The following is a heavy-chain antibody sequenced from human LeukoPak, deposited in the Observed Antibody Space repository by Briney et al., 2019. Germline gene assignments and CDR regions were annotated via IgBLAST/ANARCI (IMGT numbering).Heavy chain of an antibody. J-gene: IGHJ5*02. CDR3: ARESVTVVAATWVSWFDP. V-gene: IGHV3-30-3*01. CDR1: GFTFSSYA. D-gene: IGHD2-15*01. CDR2: IPYDGSNK. Sequence: PGGSLRLSCAASGFTFSSYAMHWVRQAPGKGLEWVAVIPYDGSNKYYADSVKGRFTISRDNSKNTLYLQMNSLRAEDTAVYYCARESVTVVAATWVSWFDPWGQGTLVTVSS.